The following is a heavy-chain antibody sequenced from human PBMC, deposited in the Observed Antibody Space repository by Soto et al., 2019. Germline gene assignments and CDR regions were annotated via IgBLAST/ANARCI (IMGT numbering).Heavy chain of an antibody. CDR3: ARAVPAAKLNMDV. V-gene: IGHV1-8*01. D-gene: IGHD2-2*01. J-gene: IGHJ6*03. Sequence: QVQLVQSGAEVKKPGASVKVSCRASGYTFISYDINWVRQATGQGPEWMGWMNPNSGNTGYAQKFQGRVTMSRNTSISTAYMELRSLTSDDTAVYYCARAVPAAKLNMDVWGKGTTVTVSS. CDR2: MNPNSGNT. CDR1: GYTFISYD.